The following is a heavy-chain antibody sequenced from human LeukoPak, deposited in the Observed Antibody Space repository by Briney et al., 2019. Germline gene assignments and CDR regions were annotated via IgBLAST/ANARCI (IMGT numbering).Heavy chain of an antibody. CDR1: GYTFTGYY. Sequence: ASVKVSCKASGYTFTGYYMHWVRQAPGQGLEWVGWINPNSGGTNYAQRFQGRVTMTRDTSISTAYMELSRLRSDDTAVYYCAREEGIVATAFDYWGQGTLVTVSS. CDR3: AREEGIVATAFDY. J-gene: IGHJ4*02. CDR2: INPNSGGT. D-gene: IGHD5-12*01. V-gene: IGHV1-2*02.